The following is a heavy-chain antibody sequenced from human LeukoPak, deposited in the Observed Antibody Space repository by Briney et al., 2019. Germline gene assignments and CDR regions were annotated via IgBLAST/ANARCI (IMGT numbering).Heavy chain of an antibody. V-gene: IGHV3-66*01. J-gene: IGHJ4*02. CDR3: ARDPGGYDDY. Sequence: GGSLRLSCAAPGFTVSSNYMGWVRQAPGKGLEGGSVIYSGGSTYYADSVKGRFTISRDNSKNTLYPQMNSLRAEDTAVYYCARDPGGYDDYWGQGTLVTVSS. CDR1: GFTVSSNY. CDR2: IYSGGST. D-gene: IGHD5-12*01.